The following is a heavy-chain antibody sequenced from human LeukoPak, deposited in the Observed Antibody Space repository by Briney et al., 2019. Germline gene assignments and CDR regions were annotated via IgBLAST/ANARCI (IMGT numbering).Heavy chain of an antibody. CDR1: GGSISSYY. Sequence: SETLSLTCTVSGGSISSYYWSWIRQPAGKGLEWIGRIYTSGSTNYNPSLKSRVTMSVDTSKNQFSLKLSSVTAADTAVYYCARDSFFGVVITPYFDYWGQGTLVTVSS. V-gene: IGHV4-4*07. CDR3: ARDSFFGVVITPYFDY. J-gene: IGHJ4*02. CDR2: IYTSGST. D-gene: IGHD3-3*01.